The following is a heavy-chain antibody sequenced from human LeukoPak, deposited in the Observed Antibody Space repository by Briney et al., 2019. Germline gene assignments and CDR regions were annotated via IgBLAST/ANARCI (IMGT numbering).Heavy chain of an antibody. J-gene: IGHJ4*02. Sequence: AGGSLRLSCAASGFTFSSYAMSWVRQAPGKGLEWVSYISSSGSTIYYADSVKGRFTISRDNAKNSLYLQMNSLRAEDTAVYYCATPDGDYFDYWGQGTLVTVSS. V-gene: IGHV3-48*03. D-gene: IGHD1-14*01. CDR2: ISSSGSTI. CDR3: ATPDGDYFDY. CDR1: GFTFSSYA.